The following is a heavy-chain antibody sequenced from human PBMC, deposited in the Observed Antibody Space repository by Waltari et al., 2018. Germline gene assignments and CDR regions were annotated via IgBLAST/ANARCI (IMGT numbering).Heavy chain of an antibody. D-gene: IGHD2-15*01. J-gene: IGHJ4*02. V-gene: IGHV3-30-3*01. Sequence: QVQLVESGGGVVQPGRSLRLSCEASGFTFRSYAMPWVRQAPGKGLEWVAVISYDGSNKYYADSVKGRFTISRDNSKNTLYLQMNSLRAEDTAVYYCARASPYCSGGSCYLDYWGQGTLVTVSS. CDR2: ISYDGSNK. CDR3: ARASPYCSGGSCYLDY. CDR1: GFTFRSYA.